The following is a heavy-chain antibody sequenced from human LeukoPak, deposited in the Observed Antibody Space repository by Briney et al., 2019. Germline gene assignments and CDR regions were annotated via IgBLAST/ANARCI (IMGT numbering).Heavy chain of an antibody. CDR1: GGSISSGDYY. CDR3: ASWVQQPGGPFDY. CDR2: IYYSGST. D-gene: IGHD6-13*01. Sequence: SETLSLTCTVSGGSISSGDYYWSWIRQPPGEGLEWIGYIYYSGSTYYNPSLKSRVTISVDTSKNQFSLKLSSVTAADTAVYYRASWVQQPGGPFDYWGQGTLVTVSS. V-gene: IGHV4-30-4*01. J-gene: IGHJ4*02.